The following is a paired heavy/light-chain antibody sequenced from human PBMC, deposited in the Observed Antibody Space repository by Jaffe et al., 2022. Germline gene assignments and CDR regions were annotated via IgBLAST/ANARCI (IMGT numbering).Heavy chain of an antibody. CDR2: IIPIFGTA. CDR1: GGTFSSYA. V-gene: IGHV1-69*05. D-gene: IGHD6-19*01. CDR3: ARVKESTGYSSGWYVGYYFDY. J-gene: IGHJ4*02. Sequence: QVQLVQSGAEVKKPGSSVKVSCKASGGTFSSYAISWVRQAPGQGLEWMGGIIPIFGTANYAQKFQGRVTITTDESTSTAYMELSSLRSEDTAVYYCARVKESTGYSSGWYVGYYFDYWGQGTLVTVSS.
Light chain of an antibody. CDR1: QSVSSSY. V-gene: IGKV3-20*01. J-gene: IGKJ3*01. Sequence: EIVLTQSPGTLSLSPGERATLSCRASQSVSSSYLAWYQQKPGQAPRLLIYGASSRATGIPDRFSGSGSGTDFTLTISRLEPEDFAVYYCQQYGSSRFTFGPGTKVDIK. CDR3: QQYGSSRFT. CDR2: GAS.